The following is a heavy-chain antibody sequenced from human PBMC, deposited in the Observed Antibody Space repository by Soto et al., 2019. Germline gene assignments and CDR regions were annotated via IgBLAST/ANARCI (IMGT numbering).Heavy chain of an antibody. CDR3: AREVATIILGYYYYGMDV. D-gene: IGHD5-12*01. CDR1: GYTFTSYY. J-gene: IGHJ6*02. CDR2: INPSGGNT. Sequence: ASVKVSCKASGYTFTSYYMHGVRQAPGQGLEWMGIINPSGGNTSYAQKFQGRVTMTRDTSTSTVYMELSSLRSEDAAVYYCAREVATIILGYYYYGMDVWGQGTTVTVSS. V-gene: IGHV1-46*01.